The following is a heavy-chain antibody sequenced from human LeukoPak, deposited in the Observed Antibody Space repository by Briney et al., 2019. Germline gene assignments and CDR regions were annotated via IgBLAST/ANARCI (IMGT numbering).Heavy chain of an antibody. CDR1: GFIFSDYA. V-gene: IGHV3-33*01. D-gene: IGHD3-10*01. J-gene: IGHJ1*01. CDR3: ARDNYASGTRGHFQH. CDR2: IWYDGSKK. Sequence: PGGSLRLSCAASGFIFSDYAMHWVRQAPGKGLEWVAVIWYDGSKKYYADSVKGRFTISRDNSKNMLYLQMNSLSAEDMAVYYCARDNYASGTRGHFQHWGQGTLVIVSS.